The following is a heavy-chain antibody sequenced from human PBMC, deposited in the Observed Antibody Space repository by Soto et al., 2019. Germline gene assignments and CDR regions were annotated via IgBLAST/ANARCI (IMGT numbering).Heavy chain of an antibody. V-gene: IGHV3-9*01. D-gene: IGHD3-16*01. CDR2: ITWNSDMI. CDR1: GFTFGAYA. J-gene: IGHJ6*02. CDR3: AKVGYAYGFSDMDV. Sequence: SLRPSCAASGFTFGAYAMHWVRRPPGKGLEWGASITWNSDMIGYADSVKGRFTISRDNGENSLYLQMTSLRREATALYYCAKVGYAYGFSDMDVWGRGTTVTVSS.